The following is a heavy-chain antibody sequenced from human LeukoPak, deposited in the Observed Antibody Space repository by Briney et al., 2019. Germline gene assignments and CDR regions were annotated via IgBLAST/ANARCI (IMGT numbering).Heavy chain of an antibody. Sequence: SGPTLVKPTQTLTLTCTFSGFSLSTSGVGVGWVRQPPGKALEWLAFIYWNGDKRYSPSLKSRLTITKDTSKNQVVLTMTNMDPVDTATYYCAHSGTVTTPHDAFDIWGQGTMVTVFS. CDR1: GFSLSTSGVG. J-gene: IGHJ3*02. D-gene: IGHD4-17*01. CDR3: AHSGTVTTPHDAFDI. CDR2: IYWNGDK. V-gene: IGHV2-5*01.